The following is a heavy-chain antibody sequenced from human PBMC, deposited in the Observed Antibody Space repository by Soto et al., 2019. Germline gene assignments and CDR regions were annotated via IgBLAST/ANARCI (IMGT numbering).Heavy chain of an antibody. Sequence: QVQLQQWGAGLLKPSETLSLTCAVYGGSFSGYYWSWIRQPPGKGLEWIGEINHSGSTNYNPSLKRRVTISVDTSKNQFSLKLSSVTAADTAVYYCARGPYYCSGGSCYSGEHNFDYWGQGTLVTVSS. V-gene: IGHV4-34*01. CDR2: INHSGST. CDR3: ARGPYYCSGGSCYSGEHNFDY. J-gene: IGHJ4*02. D-gene: IGHD2-15*01. CDR1: GGSFSGYY.